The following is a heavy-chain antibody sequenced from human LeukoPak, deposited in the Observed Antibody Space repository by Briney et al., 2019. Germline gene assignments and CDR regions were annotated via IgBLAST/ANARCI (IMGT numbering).Heavy chain of an antibody. CDR2: ISGSGRST. J-gene: IGHJ4*02. V-gene: IGHV3-23*01. Sequence: GGSLRLSCAASGFTFSSYTMSWVRQAPGKGLDWVSAISGSGRSTYYADSVKGRFTISRDNSKNTLYLQVNSLRAEDTAVYYCAKGITYYDILSAFDYWGRGTLVTVSS. CDR1: GFTFSSYT. D-gene: IGHD3-9*01. CDR3: AKGITYYDILSAFDY.